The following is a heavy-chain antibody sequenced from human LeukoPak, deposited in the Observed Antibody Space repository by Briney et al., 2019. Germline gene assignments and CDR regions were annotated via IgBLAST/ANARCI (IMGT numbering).Heavy chain of an antibody. CDR1: GFSFSSYS. D-gene: IGHD1-20*01. J-gene: IGHJ4*02. Sequence: GGSLRLSCAASGFSFSSYSMTWIRQAPGKGLEWVSYVSSSGDTIYHADSVKGRFTISRDNAKNSLYLQMNSLRAEDTAVYYCLRDLNWSLDQWGQGTLVTVSS. CDR2: VSSSGDTI. CDR3: LRDLNWSLDQ. V-gene: IGHV3-48*01.